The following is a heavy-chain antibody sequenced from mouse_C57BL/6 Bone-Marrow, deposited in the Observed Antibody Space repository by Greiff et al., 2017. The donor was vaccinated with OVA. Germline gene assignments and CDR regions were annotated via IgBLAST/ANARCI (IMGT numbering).Heavy chain of an antibody. D-gene: IGHD3-2*02. CDR1: GYTFTSYW. CDR3: ARGDSSGTGSFDY. V-gene: IGHV1-55*01. Sequence: VQLQQPGAELVKPGASVKMSCKASGYTFTSYWITWVKQRPGQGLEWIGDIYPGSGSTNYNEKFKSKATLTVDTSSSTAYMQLSSLTSEDSAVYYCARGDSSGTGSFDYWGQGTTLTVSS. J-gene: IGHJ2*01. CDR2: IYPGSGST.